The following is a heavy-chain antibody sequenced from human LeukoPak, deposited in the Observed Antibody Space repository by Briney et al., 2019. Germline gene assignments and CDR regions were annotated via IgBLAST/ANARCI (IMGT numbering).Heavy chain of an antibody. D-gene: IGHD5-12*01. V-gene: IGHV1-8*01. CDR1: GYTFTSYD. CDR3: ARLLEVDIVATNYYYYYGMDV. Sequence: GASVKVSCKASGYTFTSYDINWVRQATGQGLEWMGWMNPNSGNTGYAQKFQGRVTMTRNTSISTAYMELSSLRSEDTAVYYCARLLEVDIVATNYYYYYGMDVWGQGTTVTVSS. CDR2: MNPNSGNT. J-gene: IGHJ6*02.